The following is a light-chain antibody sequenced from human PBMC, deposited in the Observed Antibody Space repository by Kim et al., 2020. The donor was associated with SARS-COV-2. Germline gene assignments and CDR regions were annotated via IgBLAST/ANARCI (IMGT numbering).Light chain of an antibody. V-gene: IGKV3-20*01. CDR3: QQYSSSPAT. CDR2: GAS. J-gene: IGKJ1*01. Sequence: SPAETATHSCRASQSVSSHYLAWYQQTPVQAPRVLIYGASSRATGIPDRFSGSRSGTDFTLPITRLEPEDFAAYYCQQYSSSPATFGQGPKVDIK. CDR1: QSVSSHY.